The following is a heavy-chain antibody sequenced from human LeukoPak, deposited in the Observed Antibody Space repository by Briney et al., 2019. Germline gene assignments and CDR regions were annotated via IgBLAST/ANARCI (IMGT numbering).Heavy chain of an antibody. J-gene: IGHJ3*02. Sequence: SETLSLTCTVSGGSISSSSYYWAWIRQPPGKGLEWIGSIHYSGSTYYNPSLQSRVTISIDTSKNQFSLKLRFVTAADTAVYYCASGRYDSSGYYGWQSAFDIWGQGTMVTVSS. CDR1: GGSISSSSYY. D-gene: IGHD3-22*01. V-gene: IGHV4-39*07. CDR3: ASGRYDSSGYYGWQSAFDI. CDR2: IHYSGST.